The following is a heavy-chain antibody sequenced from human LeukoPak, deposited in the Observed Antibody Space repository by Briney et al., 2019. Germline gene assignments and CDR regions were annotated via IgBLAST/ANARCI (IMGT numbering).Heavy chain of an antibody. CDR2: INHGGST. D-gene: IGHD6-13*01. J-gene: IGHJ4*02. CDR3: ARWNSSPVFDY. V-gene: IGHV4-34*01. Sequence: PSETLSLTCAVYGGSFSGYYWSWIRQPPGRGLEWIGEINHGGSTDYNPSLKSRVTISVDTSKNQFSLNLSSVTAADTAVYYCARWNSSPVFDYWGKGPLVPLS. CDR1: GGSFSGYY.